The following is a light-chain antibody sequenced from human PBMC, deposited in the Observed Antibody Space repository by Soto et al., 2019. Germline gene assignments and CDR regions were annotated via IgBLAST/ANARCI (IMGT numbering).Light chain of an antibody. Sequence: QAVLTQSPSASASLGASVKLTCTLSSGHSNYDIAWHQQQPEKGPRYLMKLNNDGSHSKGDGIPDRFSGSSSGAERYLTISSLQSEDEADYYCQAWGTGLFFGGGTQLTVL. J-gene: IGLJ2*01. CDR1: SGHSNYD. CDR2: LNNDGSH. CDR3: QAWGTGLF. V-gene: IGLV4-69*01.